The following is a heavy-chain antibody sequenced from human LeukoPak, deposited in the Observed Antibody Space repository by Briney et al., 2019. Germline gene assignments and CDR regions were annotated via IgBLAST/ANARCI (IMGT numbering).Heavy chain of an antibody. CDR2: INPNSGGT. V-gene: IGHV1-2*02. CDR1: GYTFTGYY. J-gene: IGHJ6*03. CDR3: ARDAGDIVVVPAARYYYYMDV. Sequence: GASVKVSCKASGYTFTGYYMHWVRQALGQGLEWMGWINPNSGGTNYAQKFQGRVTMTRDTSISTAYMELSRLRSDDTAVYYCARDAGDIVVVPAARYYYYMDVWGKGTTVTVSS. D-gene: IGHD2-2*01.